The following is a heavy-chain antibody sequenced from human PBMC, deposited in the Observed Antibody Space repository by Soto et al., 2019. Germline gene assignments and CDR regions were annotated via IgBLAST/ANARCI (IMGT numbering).Heavy chain of an antibody. Sequence: PSETLSLTCSVSGASVTNHIYSWGWFRQPPGKGLERIGKSYSSGTSYYSTSLESRATISIDSSKNQFSLKLNSVTAADTATYFCERGSWGYFDSWGQGSLVTVSS. CDR3: ERGSWGYFDS. J-gene: IGHJ4*02. V-gene: IGHV4-39*02. D-gene: IGHD3-16*01. CDR2: SYSSGTS. CDR1: GASVTNHIYS.